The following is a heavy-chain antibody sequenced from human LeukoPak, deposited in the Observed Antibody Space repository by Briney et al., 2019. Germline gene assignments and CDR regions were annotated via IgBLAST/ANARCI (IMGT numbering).Heavy chain of an antibody. CDR3: ARDDVGALDY. Sequence: GGSLRLSCAASGFTFSAYWMAWVRQAPGKGLEWVANMKQDGREKHYVDSVKGRFTISRDNARNSLYLQMNSLRAEDSAVYYCARDDVGALDYWGQGTLATVSS. J-gene: IGHJ4*02. V-gene: IGHV3-7*01. D-gene: IGHD3-16*01. CDR2: MKQDGREK. CDR1: GFTFSAYW.